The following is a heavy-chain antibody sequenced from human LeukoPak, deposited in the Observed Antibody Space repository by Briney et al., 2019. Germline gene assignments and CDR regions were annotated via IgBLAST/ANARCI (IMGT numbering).Heavy chain of an antibody. CDR3: AKSCGGDCYPISVGYD. Sequence: GGSLRLSCAASGFTFSSYGMHWVRQAPGKGLEWVAVISYDGSNKYYADSVKGRFTISRDNAKNSLYLQMNSLRAEDTAVYYCAKSCGGDCYPISVGYDWGQGTLVTVSS. CDR2: ISYDGSNK. J-gene: IGHJ4*02. CDR1: GFTFSSYG. V-gene: IGHV3-30*18. D-gene: IGHD2-21*01.